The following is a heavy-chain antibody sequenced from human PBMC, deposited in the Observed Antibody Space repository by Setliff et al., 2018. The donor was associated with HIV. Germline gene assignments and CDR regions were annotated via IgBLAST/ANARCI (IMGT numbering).Heavy chain of an antibody. Sequence: SETLSLTCTVSGYSVSSGYYWGWIRQPPGKGLEWIGSFYHSGSTYYNPSLKSRVTISVDTSKNQFSLKLSSVTAADTAVYYCARDLVAAFDIWGQGTMVTVSS. CDR2: FYHSGST. CDR1: GYSVSSGYY. J-gene: IGHJ3*02. V-gene: IGHV4-38-2*02. D-gene: IGHD2-8*02. CDR3: ARDLVAAFDI.